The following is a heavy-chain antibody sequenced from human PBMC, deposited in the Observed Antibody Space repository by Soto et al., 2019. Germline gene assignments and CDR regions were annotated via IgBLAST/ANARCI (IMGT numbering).Heavy chain of an antibody. CDR3: ARDPWAADY. Sequence: EVQLVESGGGLVQPGGSMRLSCEASGFPVSTKSMSWVRQAPGKGLQWVSVIYSGGSTFYADSVRGRFTISRDNSKNTVNLQMNSLRAEDTAVYYCARDPWAADYWGQGTLVTVSS. V-gene: IGHV3-66*01. D-gene: IGHD3-16*01. CDR1: GFPVSTKS. J-gene: IGHJ4*02. CDR2: IYSGGST.